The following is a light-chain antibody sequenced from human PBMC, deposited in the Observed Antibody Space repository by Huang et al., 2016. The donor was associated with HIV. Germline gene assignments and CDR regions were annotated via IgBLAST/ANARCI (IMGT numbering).Light chain of an antibody. Sequence: DIVMTQSPDSLAVSLGERATINCKSSQSVLYSSTNKNHLGWYQQKPGQPPKLLIYRGSTRGSGVPDPFRGRGSGKGFTPTIRSLQAERLASYYWYQYFRPPPTFGQGTRLEIK. J-gene: IGKJ5*01. CDR3: YQYFRPPPT. CDR1: QSVLYSSTNKNH. V-gene: IGKV4-1*01. CDR2: RGS.